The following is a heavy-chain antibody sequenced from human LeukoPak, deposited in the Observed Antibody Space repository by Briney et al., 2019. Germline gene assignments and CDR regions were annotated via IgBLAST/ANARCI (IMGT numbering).Heavy chain of an antibody. D-gene: IGHD6-6*01. V-gene: IGHV4-39*07. CDR3: ARDRAARGIGY. Sequence: SETLSLTCTVSGGSISSSSYYWGWIRQPPGKGLEWIGSIYYSGSTYYNPSLKSRVTISVDTSKNQFSLKLSSVTAADTAVYYCARDRAARGIGYWGQGTLVTVSS. CDR1: GGSISSSSYY. J-gene: IGHJ4*02. CDR2: IYYSGST.